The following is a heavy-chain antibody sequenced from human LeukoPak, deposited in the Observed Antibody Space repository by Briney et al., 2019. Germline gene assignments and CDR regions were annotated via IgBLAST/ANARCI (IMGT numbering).Heavy chain of an antibody. Sequence: GGSLRLSCAASGFTFTDFWMHWVRQAPGKGLEWVSGISWNSGSIGYADSVKGRFTISRDNAKNSLYLQMNSLRAEDTALYYCAKDTGLWFGELFSYFDYWGQGTLVTVSS. CDR3: AKDTGLWFGELFSYFDY. J-gene: IGHJ4*02. CDR1: GFTFTDFW. D-gene: IGHD3-10*01. V-gene: IGHV3-9*01. CDR2: ISWNSGSI.